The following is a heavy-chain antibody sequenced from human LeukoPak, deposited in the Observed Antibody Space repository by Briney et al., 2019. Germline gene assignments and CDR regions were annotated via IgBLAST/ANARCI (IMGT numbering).Heavy chain of an antibody. D-gene: IGHD4-23*01. CDR3: ARGPGGNDPLDY. V-gene: IGHV4-39*07. Sequence: PSETLSLTCTVSGGSISSSTYYWGWIRQPPGKGLEWIGSIYYSGSTYYNPSLKSRVTISVDTSKNQFSLKLSSVTAADTAVYYCARGPGGNDPLDYGGQGTLVPVSP. J-gene: IGHJ4*02. CDR1: GGSISSSTYY. CDR2: IYYSGST.